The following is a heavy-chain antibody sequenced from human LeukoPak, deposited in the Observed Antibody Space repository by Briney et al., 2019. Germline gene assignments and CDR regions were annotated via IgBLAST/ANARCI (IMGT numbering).Heavy chain of an antibody. V-gene: IGHV4-59*08. CDR2: IFSSGST. CDR3: ARHTPGSFDFV. Sequence: SETLSLTCTVSEGSISGYYSSWIRQPPGKGLEWNGFIFSSGSTSYNPSLKSRVTISVDTSKNQVSLRLNSVTAADTAMYYCARHTPGSFDFVWGQGTLVTVSS. D-gene: IGHD3-9*01. J-gene: IGHJ4*02. CDR1: EGSISGYY.